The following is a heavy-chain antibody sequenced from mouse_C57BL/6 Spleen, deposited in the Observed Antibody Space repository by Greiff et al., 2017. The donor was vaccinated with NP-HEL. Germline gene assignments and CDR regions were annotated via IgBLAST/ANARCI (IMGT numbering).Heavy chain of an antibody. D-gene: IGHD1-1*01. J-gene: IGHJ2*01. CDR1: GYTFTDYE. V-gene: IGHV1-15*01. CDR2: IDPETGGT. CDR3: TRSKAVVATDY. Sequence: VQLQQSGAELVRPGASVTLSCKASGYTFTDYEMHWVKQTPVHGLEWIGAIDPETGGTAYNQKFTGKAILTADKSSSTAYMELRSLTSEDSAVYYCTRSKAVVATDYWGQGTTLTVSS.